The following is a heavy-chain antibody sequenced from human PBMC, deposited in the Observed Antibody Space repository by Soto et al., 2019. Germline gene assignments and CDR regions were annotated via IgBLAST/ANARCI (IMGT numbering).Heavy chain of an antibody. CDR1: GFTFRSYG. D-gene: IGHD1-26*01. CDR2: VWFEGSNR. J-gene: IGHJ6*02. Sequence: GGSLRLSCAASGFTFRSYGMHWVRQAPGNGLEWVAVVWFEGSNRFYADSVKGRFTSSRDNSQNTLSLHMNCLRAGGTTETVFARDGENVALVPSTTYFYGLDVWGQGTTVAVSS. V-gene: IGHV3-33*01. CDR3: ARDGENVALVPSTTYFYGLDV.